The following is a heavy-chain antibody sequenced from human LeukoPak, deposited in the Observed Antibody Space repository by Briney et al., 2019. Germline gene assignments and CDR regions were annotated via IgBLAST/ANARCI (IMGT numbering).Heavy chain of an antibody. CDR3: ARDGNGYNYDY. Sequence: ASVKVSCKASGGTFSSYAISWVRQAPGQGLEWMGRIIPILGIANYAQKFQGRVTITADKSTSTAYMELRSLRSDDTAVYYCARDGNGYNYDYWGQGTLVTVSS. CDR1: GGTFSSYA. J-gene: IGHJ4*02. D-gene: IGHD5-24*01. CDR2: IIPILGIA. V-gene: IGHV1-69*04.